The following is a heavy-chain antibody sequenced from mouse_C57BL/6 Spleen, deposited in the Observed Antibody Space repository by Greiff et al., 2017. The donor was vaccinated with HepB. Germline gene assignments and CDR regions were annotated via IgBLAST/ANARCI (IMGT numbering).Heavy chain of an antibody. V-gene: IGHV1-69*01. J-gene: IGHJ2*01. CDR3: ARPYGKGNYFDY. D-gene: IGHD2-1*01. CDR1: GYTFTSYW. CDR2: IDPSDSYT. Sequence: VQLQQPGAELVMPGASVKLSCKASGYTFTSYWMHWVKQRPGQGLEWIGEIDPSDSYTNYNQKFKGKSTLTVAKSSSTAYMQLSSLTSEDSAVYYCARPYGKGNYFDYWGQGTTLTVSS.